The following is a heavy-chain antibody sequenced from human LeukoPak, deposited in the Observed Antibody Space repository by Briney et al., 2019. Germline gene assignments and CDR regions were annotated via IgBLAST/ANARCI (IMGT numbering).Heavy chain of an antibody. CDR3: ARDPGQLLLYTGGNWFDP. D-gene: IGHD2-2*02. CDR2: INSNGRST. Sequence: GGSLRLSCAASGFTFSSYWMYWVRQVPGKGLVWVSRINSNGRSTNYADSVKGRFTIFRDNAKNSLYLQMNSLRAEDTAVYYCARDPGQLLLYTGGNWFDPWGQGTLVTVSS. J-gene: IGHJ5*02. CDR1: GFTFSSYW. V-gene: IGHV3-74*01.